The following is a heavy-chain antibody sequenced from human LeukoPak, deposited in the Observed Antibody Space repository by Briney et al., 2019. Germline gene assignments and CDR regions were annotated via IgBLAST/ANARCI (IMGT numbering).Heavy chain of an antibody. CDR1: GYTFTSYD. J-gene: IGHJ4*02. D-gene: IGHD3-3*01. V-gene: IGHV1-8*01. Sequence: ASVKVSCKASGYTFTSYDINWVRQATGQGLEWMGWMNPNSGNTGYAQKFQGRVTMTRNTSISTAYMELSSLRSEDTAVYYCARGPFYYDFWSGYIDYWDQGTLVTVSS. CDR3: ARGPFYYDFWSGYIDY. CDR2: MNPNSGNT.